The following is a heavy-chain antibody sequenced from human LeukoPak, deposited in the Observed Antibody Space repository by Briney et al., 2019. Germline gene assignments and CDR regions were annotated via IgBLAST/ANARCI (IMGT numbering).Heavy chain of an antibody. J-gene: IGHJ4*02. Sequence: SETLSLTCTVSGDSISGYYWSWIRQPAGKGLEWIGRIYSSGSTNYNPSLKSRVTMSVDTSKNQFSLKLSSVTAADTAVYYCVRGRDRTTPGSFDYCGQGTLVTVSS. D-gene: IGHD4-11*01. CDR2: IYSSGST. V-gene: IGHV4-4*07. CDR3: VRGRDRTTPGSFDY. CDR1: GDSISGYY.